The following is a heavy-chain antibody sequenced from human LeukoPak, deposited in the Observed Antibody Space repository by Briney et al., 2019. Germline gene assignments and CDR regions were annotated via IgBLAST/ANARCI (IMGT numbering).Heavy chain of an antibody. CDR2: INPSDGST. CDR3: ARGGHITMESPGYFDY. D-gene: IGHD3-10*01. CDR1: GYTFTSYG. J-gene: IGHJ4*02. V-gene: IGHV1-46*01. Sequence: GASVKVSCKASGYTFTSYGISWVRQAPGQGLEWMGIINPSDGSTSYAQKFQGRVTMTRDTSTSTVHMELSSLRSEDTAVYYCARGGHITMESPGYFDYWGQGTLVTVSS.